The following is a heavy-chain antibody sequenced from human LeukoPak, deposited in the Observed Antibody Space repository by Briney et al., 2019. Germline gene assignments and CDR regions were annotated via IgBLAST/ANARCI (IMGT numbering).Heavy chain of an antibody. D-gene: IGHD2-2*01. CDR3: GRALCSSTSCYPDY. Sequence: GGSLRLYCAASGFTFSDYYMSWMRQAPGKGLEWVSYISSSGSTIYYADSVKGRFTISRDNAKNSLYLQMNSMRAQDTAVYYCGRALCSSTSCYPDYWGQGTLVTVFS. CDR1: GFTFSDYY. CDR2: ISSSGSTI. J-gene: IGHJ4*02. V-gene: IGHV3-11*04.